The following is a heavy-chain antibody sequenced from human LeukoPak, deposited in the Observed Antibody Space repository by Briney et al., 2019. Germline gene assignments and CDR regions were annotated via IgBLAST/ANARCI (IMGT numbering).Heavy chain of an antibody. V-gene: IGHV3-48*03. D-gene: IGHD2-15*01. CDR2: ISSSGSTI. Sequence: GGSLRLSCAAAGFTFSSYEMNWVRQAPGKGLEWVSYISSSGSTIYYADSVKGRFTISRDNAKNSLYLQMNSLRAEDTAVYYCARVGCSGGSCYPRRLLGELVNWGQGTLVTVSS. CDR1: GFTFSSYE. CDR3: ARVGCSGGSCYPRRLLGELVN. J-gene: IGHJ4*02.